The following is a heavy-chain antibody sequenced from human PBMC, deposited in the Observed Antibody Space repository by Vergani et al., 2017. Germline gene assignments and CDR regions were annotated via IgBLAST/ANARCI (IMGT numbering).Heavy chain of an antibody. CDR1: GFTFSSYG. Sequence: QVQLVESGGGVVQPGRSLRLSCAASGFTFSSYGMHWVRQAPGKGLEWVAVIWYDGSNKYYADSVKGRFTISRDNSKNTLYLQMNSLRAEDTAVYYCAKGGVDTAYPSDRPFDYWGQGTLVTVSS. CDR3: AKGGVDTAYPSDRPFDY. J-gene: IGHJ4*02. CDR2: IWYDGSNK. D-gene: IGHD5-18*01. V-gene: IGHV3-33*06.